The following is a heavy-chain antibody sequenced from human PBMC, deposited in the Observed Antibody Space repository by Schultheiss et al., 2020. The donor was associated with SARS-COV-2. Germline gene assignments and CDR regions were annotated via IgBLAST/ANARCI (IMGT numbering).Heavy chain of an antibody. D-gene: IGHD3-10*01. CDR2: IYTSGST. J-gene: IGHJ4*02. V-gene: IGHV4-4*07. CDR3: ARGGVRGGYFDY. Sequence: GSLRLSCTVSGGSISSYYWSWIRQPAGKGLEWIGRIYTSGSTNYNPSLKSRVTMSVDTSKNQFSLKLSSVTAADTAVYYCARGGVRGGYFDYWGQGTLVTAPQ. CDR1: GGSISSYY.